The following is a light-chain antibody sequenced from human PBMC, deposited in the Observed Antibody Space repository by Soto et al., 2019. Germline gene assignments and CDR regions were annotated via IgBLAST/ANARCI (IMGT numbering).Light chain of an antibody. V-gene: IGKV1-9*01. J-gene: IGKJ4*01. CDR1: QDISSY. Sequence: DIQLTQSPSFLSASVGDRVIITCRTSQDISSYLAWYQQKPGKAPQLLISAASTLQSGVPSRFSGSGSGTEFTLTISSLQPEDFATYYCQQLKSYPLSFGGGTKVEIK. CDR2: AAS. CDR3: QQLKSYPLS.